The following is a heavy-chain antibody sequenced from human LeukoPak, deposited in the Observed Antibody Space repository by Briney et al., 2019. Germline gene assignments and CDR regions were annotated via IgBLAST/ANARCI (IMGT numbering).Heavy chain of an antibody. V-gene: IGHV4-4*02. CDR2: IYHSGST. J-gene: IGHJ1*01. CDR3: ARVESYYDSSGSPGYFQH. CDR1: GGSISSSNW. Sequence: SGTLSLTCAVSGGSISSSNWWSWVRQPPGKGLEWIGEIYHSGSTNYNPSLKSRVTISVDKSKNQFSLKLSSVTAADTAVYYCARVESYYDSSGSPGYFQHWGQGTLVTVSS. D-gene: IGHD3-22*01.